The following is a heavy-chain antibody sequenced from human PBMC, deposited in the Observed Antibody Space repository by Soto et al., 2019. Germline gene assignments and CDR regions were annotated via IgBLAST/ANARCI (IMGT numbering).Heavy chain of an antibody. Sequence: QVQLQESGPGLVKPSGTLSLTCAVSGGSISSSNWWSWVRQPPGKGLEWIGEIYHSGSTNYNPSLKSRVTISVDNAKNQRSPRLSSLSAAATAVSYGARAHSSVVVPAAPYYYGMEVWGQGTTVTVSS. CDR1: GGSISSSNW. D-gene: IGHD2-2*01. J-gene: IGHJ6*02. V-gene: IGHV4-4*02. CDR3: ARAHSSVVVPAAPYYYGMEV. CDR2: IYHSGST.